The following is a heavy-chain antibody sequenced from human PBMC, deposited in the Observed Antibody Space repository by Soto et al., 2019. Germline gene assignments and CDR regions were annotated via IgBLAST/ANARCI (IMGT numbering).Heavy chain of an antibody. V-gene: IGHV1-3*01. CDR3: ARGPGGPDGPGDY. CDR2: INAGNGNT. CDR1: GYTFTSYA. Sequence: QVQLVQSGAEVKKPGASVKVSCKASGYTFTSYAMHWVRKAPGQRLEWMGWINAGNGNTKYSQKFQGRATSTRDTAASTAYMELSSLRYEDTAVYYCARGPGGPDGPGDYWGQETLVTVSS. D-gene: IGHD1-26*01. J-gene: IGHJ4*02.